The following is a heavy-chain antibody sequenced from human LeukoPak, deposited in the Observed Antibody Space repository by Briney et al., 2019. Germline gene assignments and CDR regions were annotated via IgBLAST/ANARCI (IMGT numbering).Heavy chain of an antibody. D-gene: IGHD3-10*01. CDR3: ARGAPRYGSGSYSRLYYFDY. CDR1: GYTFTSYY. J-gene: IGHJ4*02. V-gene: IGHV1-46*01. Sequence: GASVKVSCKASGYTFTSYYMHWVRQAPGQGLEWMGIINPSGGSTSYAQKFQGRVTMTRDTSTSTVYMELSSLRSEDTAVYYCARGAPRYGSGSYSRLYYFDYWGQGTLVTVSS. CDR2: INPSGGST.